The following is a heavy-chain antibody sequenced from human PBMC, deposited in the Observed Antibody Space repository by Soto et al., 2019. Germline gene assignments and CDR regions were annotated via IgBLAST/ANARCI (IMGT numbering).Heavy chain of an antibody. D-gene: IGHD6-13*01. Sequence: EVQLLESGGGSVQPGGSLRLSCAASGFTFSNFAMSWVRHAPGKGLEWVSEITGGTRTTYYADSVRGRFIISRDNSENTLHLQMNCLRPEGTAVYYWAMDTSSSTYYMDVWGKGTTVTVSS. J-gene: IGHJ6*03. CDR3: AMDTSSSTYYMDV. CDR2: ITGGTRTT. V-gene: IGHV3-23*01. CDR1: GFTFSNFA.